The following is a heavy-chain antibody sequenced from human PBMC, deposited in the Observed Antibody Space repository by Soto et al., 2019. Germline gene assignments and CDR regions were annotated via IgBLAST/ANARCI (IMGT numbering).Heavy chain of an antibody. D-gene: IGHD1-1*01. J-gene: IGHJ4*02. Sequence: QVQLVQSGAEEKKPGASVKVSCKASGYTFSSYAMHWVRQAPGQRLEWMGWINAGNGNTKYSQKFQGRVTITRDTSASTAHRELRSLRSEDTAVYYCARGGTPINYGGQGTLVTVSS. CDR3: ARGGTPINY. CDR1: GYTFSSYA. CDR2: INAGNGNT. V-gene: IGHV1-3*05.